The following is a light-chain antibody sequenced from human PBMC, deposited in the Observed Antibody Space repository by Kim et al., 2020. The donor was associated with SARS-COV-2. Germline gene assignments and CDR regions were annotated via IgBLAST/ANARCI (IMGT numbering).Light chain of an antibody. J-gene: IGLJ2*01. CDR1: KLGDKY. V-gene: IGLV3-1*01. CDR3: QAWDSSTVV. CDR2: QDS. Sequence: SPGPTASIPCSGDKLGDKYACWYQQKPGQSPVLVIYQDSKRPSGIPERFSGSNSGNTATLTISGTQAMDEADYYCQAWDSSTVVFGGGTQLTVL.